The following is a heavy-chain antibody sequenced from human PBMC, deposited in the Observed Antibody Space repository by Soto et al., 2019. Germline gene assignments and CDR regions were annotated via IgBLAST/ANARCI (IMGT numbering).Heavy chain of an antibody. J-gene: IGHJ4*02. CDR1: GGSISSYY. Sequence: QVQLQESGPGLVKPSETLSLTCTVSGGSISSYYWSWIRQPPGKGLEWIGYIYYSGSTNYNPSLKSRVTISVDTSKNQFSLKLSSVTAADTAVYYCARVGNEQQLVPYFDYWGQGTLVTVSS. D-gene: IGHD6-13*01. CDR2: IYYSGST. V-gene: IGHV4-59*01. CDR3: ARVGNEQQLVPYFDY.